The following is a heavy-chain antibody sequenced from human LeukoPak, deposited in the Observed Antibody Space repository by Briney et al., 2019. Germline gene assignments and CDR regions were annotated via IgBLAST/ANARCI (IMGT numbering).Heavy chain of an antibody. J-gene: IGHJ5*02. CDR3: ARDPSITGTTWFDP. Sequence: GGSLRLSCAASGFTFSSYAMSWVRQAPGKGLEWVSAISGSGGSTYYADSVKGRFTISRDNSKNTLYLQMNSLRAEDTAVYYCARDPSITGTTWFDPWGQGTLVTVSS. CDR1: GFTFSSYA. V-gene: IGHV3-23*01. D-gene: IGHD1-7*01. CDR2: ISGSGGST.